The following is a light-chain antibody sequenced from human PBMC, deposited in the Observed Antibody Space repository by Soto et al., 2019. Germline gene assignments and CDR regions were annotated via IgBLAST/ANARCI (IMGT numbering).Light chain of an antibody. J-gene: IGKJ5*01. V-gene: IGKV3-15*01. CDR2: YTS. CDR1: QSVSRD. Sequence: EIVMTQSPATLSVSPGGSSTLSCRASQSVSRDLAWYRKKPGQAPRLLIYYTSTRATGFPARLSGGGYGTEFTITISSMQYEDSEFYYCQQYNKSTITFGQGTRLEIK. CDR3: QQYNKSTIT.